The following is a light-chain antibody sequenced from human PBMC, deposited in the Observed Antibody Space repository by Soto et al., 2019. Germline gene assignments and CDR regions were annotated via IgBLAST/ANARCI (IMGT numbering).Light chain of an antibody. CDR2: DVS. CDR3: TPRSTLIPYA. Sequence: QSVLTQPASVSGSPGLSIAISCTGTSRDVGGYNSVSWYQQQPGKAPKLMIYDVSNRPSGVSNRFSGSKSGNTASLTISGLQAVFFLKYRRTPRSTLIPYAFGSGT. V-gene: IGLV2-14*01. CDR1: SRDVGGYNS. J-gene: IGLJ1*01.